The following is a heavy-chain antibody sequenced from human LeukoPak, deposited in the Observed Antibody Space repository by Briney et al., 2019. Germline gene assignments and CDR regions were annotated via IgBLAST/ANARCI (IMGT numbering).Heavy chain of an antibody. CDR1: GFTFSSYW. D-gene: IGHD5-18*01. CDR3: ARGRKYTSGYRVTELGSGYSDY. Sequence: GWSLRLSCAASGFTFSSYWMSWVRQAPGKGLDWVANIKQDGSEKYYVDSVKGRFTISGDNAKNSLYLQMNSMRAEDTAVYYCARGRKYTSGYRVTELGSGYSDYWGQGTLVTVSS. J-gene: IGHJ4*02. V-gene: IGHV3-7*01. CDR2: IKQDGSEK.